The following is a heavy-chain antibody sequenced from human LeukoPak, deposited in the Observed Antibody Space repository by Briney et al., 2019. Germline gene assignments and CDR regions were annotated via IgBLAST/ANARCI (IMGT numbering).Heavy chain of an antibody. CDR2: SRNKANSHTT. CDR1: GSTLSDQY. D-gene: IGHD3-3*01. V-gene: IGHV3-72*01. CDR3: TRDGAESGNTAFDT. Sequence: GGSLRLSCAASGSTLSDQYIDWVRQAPGKGLEWIARSRNKANSHTTEYAASVKGRFTISRDDSGNLVFLQMNSLKIEDTAIYFCTRDGAESGNTAFDTWGQGTEVTVSS. J-gene: IGHJ3*02.